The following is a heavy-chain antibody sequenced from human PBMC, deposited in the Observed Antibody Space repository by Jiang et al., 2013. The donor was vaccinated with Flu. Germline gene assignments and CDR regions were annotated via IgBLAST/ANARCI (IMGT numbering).Heavy chain of an antibody. CDR3: ARAYGGNYFDY. J-gene: IGHJ4*02. CDR2: IYYSGST. V-gene: IGHV4-39*07. D-gene: IGHD4-23*01. CDR1: GGSISSSSYY. Sequence: LLKPSETLSLTCTVSGGSISSSSYYWGWIRQPPGKGLEWIGSIYYSGSTYYNPSLKSRVTISVDTSKNQVSLKLSSVTAADTAVYYCARAYGGNYFDYWGQGTLVTVCS.